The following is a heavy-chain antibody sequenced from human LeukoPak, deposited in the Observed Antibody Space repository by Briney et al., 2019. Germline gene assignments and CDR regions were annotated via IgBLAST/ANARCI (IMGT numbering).Heavy chain of an antibody. CDR3: ARDHGNWKGPYYYYYGMDV. D-gene: IGHD1-20*01. J-gene: IGHJ6*02. Sequence: ASVKVSCKASGYTFTSYAMHWVRQAPGQRLEWMGWIIAGNGNTKYSQKFQGRVTITRDTSASTAYMELSSLRSEDTAVYYCARDHGNWKGPYYYYYGMDVWGQGTTVTVSS. V-gene: IGHV1-3*01. CDR2: IIAGNGNT. CDR1: GYTFTSYA.